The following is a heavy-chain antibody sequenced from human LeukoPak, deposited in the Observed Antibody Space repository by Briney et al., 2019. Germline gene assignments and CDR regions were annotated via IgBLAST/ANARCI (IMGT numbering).Heavy chain of an antibody. V-gene: IGHV3-48*01. D-gene: IGHD3-22*01. CDR1: GFTFSTYS. Sequence: GGSLRLSCATSGFTFSTYSMNWVRQAPGKGLEWISYISSSSSIIYYADSVKGRFTISRDNAKNSLYLQMNSLRAEDTAVFYCARRSYDSSGYYSGAGDRADHWGQGTLVTVSS. J-gene: IGHJ5*02. CDR3: ARRSYDSSGYYSGAGDRADH. CDR2: ISSSSSII.